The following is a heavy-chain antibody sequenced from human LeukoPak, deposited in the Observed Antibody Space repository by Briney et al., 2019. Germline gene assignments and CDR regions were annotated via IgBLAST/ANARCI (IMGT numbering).Heavy chain of an antibody. CDR3: ARHINVRGWRFDR. D-gene: IGHD6-19*01. J-gene: IGHJ5*02. CDR1: GGSISSYY. CDR2: IYYSGST. V-gene: IGHV4-59*08. Sequence: SETLSLTCTVSGGSISSYYWSWIRQPPGKGLEWIGYIYYSGSTNYNPSLKSRVTISVDTSKNQFSLKLSSVTAADTAVYYCARHINVRGWRFDRWGQGTLVTVSS.